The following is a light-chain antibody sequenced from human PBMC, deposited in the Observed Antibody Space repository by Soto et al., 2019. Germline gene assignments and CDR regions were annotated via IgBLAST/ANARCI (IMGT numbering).Light chain of an antibody. CDR2: AAS. CDR3: EQSYSTPPIT. CDR1: QSISRY. J-gene: IGKJ5*01. Sequence: DIQTTQSPSSLSASVGDRVTITCRASQSISRYLNWYQQKPGKAPKLLIYAASSLQSGVPSRFSGSGSGTDFTLTISSLQPEDFATYYCEQSYSTPPITFGQGTRLEIK. V-gene: IGKV1-39*01.